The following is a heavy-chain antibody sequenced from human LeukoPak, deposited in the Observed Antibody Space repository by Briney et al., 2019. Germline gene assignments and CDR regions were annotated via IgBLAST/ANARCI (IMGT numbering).Heavy chain of an antibody. J-gene: IGHJ4*02. CDR3: GKDIGYTYGHGFDY. CDR2: VLNDGSNK. D-gene: IGHD5-18*01. V-gene: IGHV3-30*04. Sequence: GDSLSLSCTASGFTFSDFNMHWVRQAPGKGLEWVALVLNDGSNKYYADSVKGRFTISRDNSKNTLYLQMNSLRAEDTAVYYCGKDIGYTYGHGFDYWGQGILVTVSS. CDR1: GFTFSDFN.